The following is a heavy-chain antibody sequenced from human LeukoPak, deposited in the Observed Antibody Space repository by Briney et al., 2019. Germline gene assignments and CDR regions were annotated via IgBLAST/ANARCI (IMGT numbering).Heavy chain of an antibody. CDR1: GFTFSSYS. V-gene: IGHV3-21*01. J-gene: IGHJ5*02. Sequence: GGPLRLSCAASGFTFSSYSMNWVRQAPGKGLEWVSSINSSSSYIYYADSVKGRFTISRDNAKNSLYLQMNSLRAEDTAVYYCASEGAARRNWFDLWGQGTLVTVSS. CDR2: INSSSSYI. CDR3: ASEGAARRNWFDL. D-gene: IGHD6-6*01.